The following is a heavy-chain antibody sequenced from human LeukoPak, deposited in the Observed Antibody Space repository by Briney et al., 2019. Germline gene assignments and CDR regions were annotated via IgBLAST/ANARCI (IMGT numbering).Heavy chain of an antibody. V-gene: IGHV3-23*01. CDR3: AKDTGGPQFYDY. Sequence: GGSLRLSCAASGLTFSEYGMGWVRQAPGKGLQWVSTISNSGAATYYADSVKGRFTISRDNSKNTLYLQMNSLRVEDTAVYFCAKDTGGPQFYDYWGQGTLVTVSS. J-gene: IGHJ4*02. CDR1: GLTFSEYG. CDR2: ISNSGAAT. D-gene: IGHD1-14*01.